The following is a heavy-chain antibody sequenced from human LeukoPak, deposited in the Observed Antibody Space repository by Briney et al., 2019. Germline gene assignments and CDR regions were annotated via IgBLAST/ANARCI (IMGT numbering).Heavy chain of an antibody. Sequence: PSETLSLTCAVSGGSISSSNWWSWVRQPPGKGLEWIGEIYHSGSTNYNPSLKSRVTISVDKSKNQFSLKLSSVTAADTAVYYCARLSLYYDFWSGYYPPDYYYYMDVWGKGTTVTVSS. CDR2: IYHSGST. CDR1: GGSISSSNW. CDR3: ARLSLYYDFWSGYYPPDYYYYMDV. J-gene: IGHJ6*03. D-gene: IGHD3-3*01. V-gene: IGHV4-4*02.